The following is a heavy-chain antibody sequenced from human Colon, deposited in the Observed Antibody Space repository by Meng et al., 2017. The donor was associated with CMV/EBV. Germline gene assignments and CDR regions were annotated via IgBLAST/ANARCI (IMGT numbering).Heavy chain of an antibody. D-gene: IGHD3-10*01. J-gene: IGHJ6*02. CDR3: AREGAGYYYGMDV. Sequence: GESLKISCVASGFTFSNYWMSWVRQAPGKGLEWVANINEDGRTIYFVDSLKGRFTISRDNAKNSLYLQMNSLRAEDTAVYYCAREGAGYYYGMDVWGQGTTVTVSS. V-gene: IGHV3-7*01. CDR1: GFTFSNYW. CDR2: INEDGRTI.